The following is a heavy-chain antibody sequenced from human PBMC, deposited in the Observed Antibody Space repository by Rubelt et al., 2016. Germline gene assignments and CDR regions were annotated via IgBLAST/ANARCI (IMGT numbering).Heavy chain of an antibody. Sequence: QLQLQESGPGLVKPSETLSLTCTVSGGSINSGTYYWTWIRQHPGKGLEWIGYISYAGSTNYNPSLKCPCSVSVAKSTNRFSLKLSSVTAADTAVYYCARAYYYDRSGYYYDAFDIWGQGTMVTVSS. J-gene: IGHJ3*02. CDR1: GGSINSGTYY. V-gene: IGHV4-61*05. CDR3: ARAYYYDRSGYYYDAFDI. CDR2: ISYAGST. D-gene: IGHD3-22*01.